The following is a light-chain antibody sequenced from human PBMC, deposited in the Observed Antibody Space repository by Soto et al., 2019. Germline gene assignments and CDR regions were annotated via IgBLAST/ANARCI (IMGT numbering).Light chain of an antibody. CDR1: QSISSW. CDR3: QQYETFST. Sequence: DIHVTQSPSPVSASIGDRGTITCRASQSISSWLAWYQQKPGKAPRLLIYAASTLQSGVPSRFSGSGSGTDFTLTISSMQPDDFGTYFCQQYETFSTVGPGTKVDI. J-gene: IGKJ1*01. CDR2: AAS. V-gene: IGKV1-5*01.